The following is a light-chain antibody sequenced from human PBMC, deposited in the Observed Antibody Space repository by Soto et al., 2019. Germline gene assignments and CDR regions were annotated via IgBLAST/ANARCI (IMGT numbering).Light chain of an antibody. CDR3: QQTYSTRWT. Sequence: PMSRSPSSLSASVGDSGTITCRSSQSISSYLNWYQQKPGKAPKLLIDAATSLQSGVPSRFSGSGSGEDFTLTISILPPELLGSYDRQQTYSTRWTFGQGTQVEIK. J-gene: IGKJ1*01. CDR2: AAT. CDR1: QSISSY. V-gene: IGKV1-39*01.